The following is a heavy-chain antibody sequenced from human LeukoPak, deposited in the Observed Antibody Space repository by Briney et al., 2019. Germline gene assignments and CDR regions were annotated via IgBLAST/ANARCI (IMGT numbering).Heavy chain of an antibody. CDR1: GGSISSGSYY. J-gene: IGHJ4*02. CDR3: ARERGSYPWYFDY. Sequence: PSQTLSLACTVSGGSISSGSYYWSWIRQPAGKGLEWIGRIYTSGSTNYNPFLKSRVTISVDTSKNQFSLKLSSVTAADTAVYYCARERGSYPWYFDYWGQGTLVTVSS. D-gene: IGHD1-26*01. V-gene: IGHV4-61*02. CDR2: IYTSGST.